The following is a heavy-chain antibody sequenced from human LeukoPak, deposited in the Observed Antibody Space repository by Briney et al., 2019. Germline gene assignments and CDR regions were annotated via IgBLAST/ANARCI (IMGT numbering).Heavy chain of an antibody. Sequence: GGSLRLSCAASGFTFSSYAMSWVRQAPGKGLEWVSAISGSAGSTYYADSVKGRFTISRDTAKNSLYLQMNSLRVEDTAFYYCARRGAVAAPLDYWGQGTLVTVSS. CDR3: ARRGAVAAPLDY. CDR2: ISGSAGST. J-gene: IGHJ4*02. CDR1: GFTFSSYA. D-gene: IGHD6-19*01. V-gene: IGHV3-23*01.